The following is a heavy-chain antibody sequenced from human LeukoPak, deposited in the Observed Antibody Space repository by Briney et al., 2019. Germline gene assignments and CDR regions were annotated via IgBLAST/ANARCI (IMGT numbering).Heavy chain of an antibody. D-gene: IGHD2-8*01. CDR3: ARVIGLMVYAFGWFDP. CDR1: GFTVSSNY. CDR2: INHSGST. Sequence: PGGSLRLSCAASGFTVSSNYWSWIRQPPGKGLEWIGEINHSGSTNYNPSLKSRVTISVDTSKNQFSLKLSSVTAADTAVYYCARVIGLMVYAFGWFDPWGQGTLVTVSS. V-gene: IGHV4-34*01. J-gene: IGHJ5*02.